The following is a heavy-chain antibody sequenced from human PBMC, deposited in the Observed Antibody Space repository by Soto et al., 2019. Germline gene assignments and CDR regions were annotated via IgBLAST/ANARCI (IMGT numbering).Heavy chain of an antibody. Sequence: QVQLVQSGAEVKKPGSSVKVSCKASGGTFSSYTISWVLQAPGQGLEWMGRIIPILGIANYAQKFQGRVTITADKSTSTAYMELSSLRSEDTAVYYCARDSSGYENWFDPWGQGTLVTVSS. J-gene: IGHJ5*02. V-gene: IGHV1-69*08. CDR3: ARDSSGYENWFDP. CDR2: IIPILGIA. CDR1: GGTFSSYT. D-gene: IGHD5-12*01.